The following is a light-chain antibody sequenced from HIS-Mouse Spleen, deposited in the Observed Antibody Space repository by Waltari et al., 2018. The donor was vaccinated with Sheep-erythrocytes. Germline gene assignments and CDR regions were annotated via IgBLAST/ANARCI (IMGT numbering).Light chain of an antibody. CDR2: EGS. J-gene: IGLJ3*02. V-gene: IGLV2-23*01. CDR3: CSYAGSSTPWV. CDR1: SSDVGRYNL. Sequence: QSALTQPASVSGSPGQSITISCTGTSSDVGRYNLVSWYQQHPGKAPKLMIYEGSKRPSGVSNRFSGSKSGNTASLTISGRQAEDEADYYCCSYAGSSTPWVFGGGTKLTVL.